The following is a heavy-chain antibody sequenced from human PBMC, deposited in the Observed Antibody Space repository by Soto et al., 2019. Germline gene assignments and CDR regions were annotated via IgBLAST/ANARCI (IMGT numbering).Heavy chain of an antibody. CDR1: GFTFSDYY. CDR2: ISSSGSTI. D-gene: IGHD3-3*01. CDR3: ARVERGTTIFGVVIPPFDY. V-gene: IGHV3-11*01. J-gene: IGHJ4*02. Sequence: QVQLVESGGGLVKPGGSLRLSCAASGFTFSDYYMSWIRQAPGKGLEWVSYISSSGSTIYYADSVKGRFTISRDNAKNSMYLQMNSMRAEDTAVYYCARVERGTTIFGVVIPPFDYWGQGTLVTVSS.